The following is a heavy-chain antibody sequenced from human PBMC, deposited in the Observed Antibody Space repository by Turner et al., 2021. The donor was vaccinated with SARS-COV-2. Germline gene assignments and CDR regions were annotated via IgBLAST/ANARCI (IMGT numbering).Heavy chain of an antibody. CDR1: GGSISSSSYY. CDR3: ARRLVVQGTDDYSYYYGMDV. D-gene: IGHD3-22*01. CDR2: IYYRGST. Sequence: QLQLQESGPGLVKPSETLSLTCTVSGGSISSSSYYWGWIRQPPGKGLEWIGNIYYRGSTYYNPSLKSRVTISVDTSKNQFSLKLSSVTATDTAVYYCARRLVVQGTDDYSYYYGMDVWGQGTTVTVSS. J-gene: IGHJ6*02. V-gene: IGHV4-39*01.